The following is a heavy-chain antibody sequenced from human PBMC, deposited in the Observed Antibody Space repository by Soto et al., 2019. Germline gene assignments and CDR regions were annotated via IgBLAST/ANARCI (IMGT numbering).Heavy chain of an antibody. J-gene: IGHJ5*02. CDR2: INHSGST. D-gene: IGHD1-26*01. CDR3: ARGLPDSGRYSGGWWFDP. Sequence: PSETLSLTCAVYGGSFSGYYWSWIRQPPGKGLEWIGEINHSGSTNYNPSLKSRVTISVDTSKNQFSLKLSSVTAADTAVYYCARGLPDSGRYSGGWWFDPWGQGTLVTVSS. CDR1: GGSFSGYY. V-gene: IGHV4-34*01.